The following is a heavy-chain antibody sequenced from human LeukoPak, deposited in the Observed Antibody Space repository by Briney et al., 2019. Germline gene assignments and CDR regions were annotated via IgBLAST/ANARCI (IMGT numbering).Heavy chain of an antibody. CDR2: IYWDDDK. CDR1: GFSLSTSGVG. V-gene: IGHV2-5*02. D-gene: IGHD4-17*01. CDR3: APTETVTTSEYFQH. J-gene: IGHJ1*01. Sequence: SGPTLVKSTQTLTLTCTFSGFSLSTSGVGVGWIREPPVKGLEWLALIYWDDDKRYSPSLKSRLTITKDTSKNQVVLTMTNMDPVDTATYYCAPTETVTTSEYFQHWGQGTLVTVSS.